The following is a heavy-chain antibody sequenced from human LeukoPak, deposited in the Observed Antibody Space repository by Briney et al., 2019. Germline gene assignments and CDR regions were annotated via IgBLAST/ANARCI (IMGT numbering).Heavy chain of an antibody. D-gene: IGHD3-22*01. V-gene: IGHV3-21*01. CDR3: ARDSVVVAFDI. CDR2: ISSSSSYI. CDR1: GFTFSSYS. Sequence: GGSLRLSCAASGFTFSSYSMNWVRQAPGKGLEWVSSISSSSSYIYYADSVKGRFTISRDNAKNSLYLQMDSLRAEDTAVYYCARDSVVVAFDIWGQGTMVTVSS. J-gene: IGHJ3*02.